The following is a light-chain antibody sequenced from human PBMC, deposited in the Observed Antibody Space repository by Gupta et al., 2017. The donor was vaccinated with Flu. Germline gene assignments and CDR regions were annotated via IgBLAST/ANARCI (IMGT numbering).Light chain of an antibody. J-gene: IGLJ2*01. CDR1: ALPKQY. V-gene: IGLV3-25*02. Sequence: SYELTQPPSVSVSPGQTARITCSGDALPKQYTFWYQQKSGQAPVLVIYNDSGRPSGIPERVSGSSAGTTATLTISGVQAEDEADYYCQSADNSGTYVVFGGGTQLTVL. CDR3: QSADNSGTYVV. CDR2: NDS.